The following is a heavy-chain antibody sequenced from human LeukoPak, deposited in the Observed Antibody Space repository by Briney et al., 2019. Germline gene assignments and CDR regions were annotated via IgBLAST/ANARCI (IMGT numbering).Heavy chain of an antibody. CDR2: IYHSGST. J-gene: IGHJ4*02. CDR1: GYSISSGYY. Sequence: SETLSLTCAVSGYSISSGYYWGWIRQPPGKGLERIGSIYHSGSTYYNPSLKSRVTISVDTSKNQFSLKLSSVTAADTAVYYCARHRAGWDSPDPFFDYWGQGTLVTVSS. V-gene: IGHV4-38-2*01. D-gene: IGHD1-26*01. CDR3: ARHRAGWDSPDPFFDY.